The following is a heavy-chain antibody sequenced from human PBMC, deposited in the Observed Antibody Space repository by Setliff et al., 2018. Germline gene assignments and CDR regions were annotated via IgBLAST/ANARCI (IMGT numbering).Heavy chain of an antibody. V-gene: IGHV3-30*02. CDR3: AKVIGGYPPKPSDY. CDR1: GFTFSNYG. CDR2: IQHDGNIK. Sequence: GGSLRLSCVASGFTFSNYGMHWVRQAPGKGLEWVTYIQHDGNIKHYADSVKGRCTISRDNSKNTLYLGMSSLRPEDTAVYYCAKVIGGYPPKPSDYWGQGTLVTVSS. J-gene: IGHJ4*02. D-gene: IGHD3-16*02.